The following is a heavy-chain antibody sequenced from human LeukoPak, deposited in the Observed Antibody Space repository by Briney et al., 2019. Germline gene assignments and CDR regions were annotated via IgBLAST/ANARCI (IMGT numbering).Heavy chain of an antibody. CDR2: IDTAGYT. Sequence: GGSLRLSCAASGFTFSSYDMHWVRLTTGKGLEWVSAIDTAGYTYYPGSVKGRFTISRENAKNSLYLQMNSLRAGDTAVYYCARVGEGGKGFDYWGQGTLVTVSS. J-gene: IGHJ4*02. D-gene: IGHD4-23*01. V-gene: IGHV3-13*01. CDR1: GFTFSSYD. CDR3: ARVGEGGKGFDY.